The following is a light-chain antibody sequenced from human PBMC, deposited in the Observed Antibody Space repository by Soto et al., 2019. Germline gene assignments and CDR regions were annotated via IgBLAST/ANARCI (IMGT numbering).Light chain of an antibody. CDR1: SSDVGGYEF. J-gene: IGLJ1*01. Sequence: QSALTQPASVSGSPGQSIAISCTATSSDVGGYEFVSWYQQHPGKVPKLIIYDVTNRPSGVSNRFSGSKSGNTASLTISGLQAEDDAEYYCSSYTTSSTYVFGTGTKLTVL. CDR3: SSYTTSSTYV. CDR2: DVT. V-gene: IGLV2-14*03.